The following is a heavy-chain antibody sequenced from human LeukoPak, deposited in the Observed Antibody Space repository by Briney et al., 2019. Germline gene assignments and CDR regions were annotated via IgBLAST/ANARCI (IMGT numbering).Heavy chain of an antibody. CDR3: AKDMGVAKAPPVTGNWFDP. D-gene: IGHD1-1*01. V-gene: IGHV3-9*01. CDR1: GFTFDDYA. CDR2: ISWNSGSI. J-gene: IGHJ5*02. Sequence: PGRSLRLSCAASGFTFDDYAMHWVRQAPGKGLEWVSGISWNSGSIGYADSVKGRFTISRDNAKNSLYLQMNSLRAEDTALYYCAKDMGVAKAPPVTGNWFDPWGQGTLVTVSS.